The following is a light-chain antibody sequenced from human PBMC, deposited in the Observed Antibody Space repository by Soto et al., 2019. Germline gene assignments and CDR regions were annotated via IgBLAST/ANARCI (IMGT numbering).Light chain of an antibody. Sequence: EIVFTQSPGTLSLSPGERATLSCRASQSVSSNYLAWYQQKPGQAPRRLIHAASSRATGIPDRFSGSGSGTDFSLTISRXEPEDFAVYFCQQYASSPITFGQGTRLEIK. CDR2: AAS. V-gene: IGKV3-20*01. J-gene: IGKJ5*01. CDR1: QSVSSNY. CDR3: QQYASSPIT.